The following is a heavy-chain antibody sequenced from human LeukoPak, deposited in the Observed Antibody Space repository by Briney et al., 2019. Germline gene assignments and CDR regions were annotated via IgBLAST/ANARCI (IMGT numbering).Heavy chain of an antibody. CDR3: ARGYYDVLTGHPKNFDY. CDR2: IYYSGST. Sequence: SETLSLTCTVSGGSISSNSYYWGWLRQSPGKGLEWIGSIYYSGSTYYTPSLKSPVTISVDTSKNQFSLKLSSVTAADTALYYCARGYYDVLTGHPKNFDYWDQGTLVTVSS. V-gene: IGHV4-39*01. CDR1: GGSISSNSYY. J-gene: IGHJ4*02. D-gene: IGHD3-9*01.